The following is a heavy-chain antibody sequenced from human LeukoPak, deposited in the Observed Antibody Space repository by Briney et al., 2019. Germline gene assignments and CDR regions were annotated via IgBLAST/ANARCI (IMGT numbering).Heavy chain of an antibody. Sequence: GGSLRLSCAASGFTFSTYAMAWVRQIPGMGLEWVSGISGSGTGTYYADSVKGRFIISRDNSRDTLFLQADNVRVEDTATYYCAKGPHFDFWTGYHNYFDPWGQGTLVTVSS. J-gene: IGHJ5*02. CDR2: ISGSGTGT. CDR3: AKGPHFDFWTGYHNYFDP. CDR1: GFTFSTYA. V-gene: IGHV3-23*01. D-gene: IGHD3/OR15-3a*01.